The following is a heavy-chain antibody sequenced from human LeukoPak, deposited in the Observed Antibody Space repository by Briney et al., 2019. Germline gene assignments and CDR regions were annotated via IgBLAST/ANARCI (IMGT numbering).Heavy chain of an antibody. CDR1: GFTFSNYA. Sequence: GGSLRLSCAASGFTFSNYAMNWVRQAPGEGLEWLSYISSYSSDIYYADSVKGRFTISTDNAKNSLFLQMNSLRAEDTAVYYCARDRESQWYLDLWGRGTLVTVSS. J-gene: IGHJ2*01. V-gene: IGHV3-48*01. CDR2: ISSYSSDI. CDR3: ARDRESQWYLDL. D-gene: IGHD3-10*01.